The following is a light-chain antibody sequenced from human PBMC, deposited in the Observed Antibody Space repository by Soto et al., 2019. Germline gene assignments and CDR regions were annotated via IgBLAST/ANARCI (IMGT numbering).Light chain of an antibody. CDR3: QSSDSSLSGFVI. J-gene: IGLJ2*01. V-gene: IGLV1-40*01. Sequence: QAVLAQPPSVSGAPGQRVTISCTGSSSNIGAGYDVHWYQQLPGTAPKLLIYANINRPSGVPDRFSGSKSGTSASLAISGLQAEDEADYYCQSSDSSLSGFVIFGGGTKLTVL. CDR1: SSNIGAGYD. CDR2: ANI.